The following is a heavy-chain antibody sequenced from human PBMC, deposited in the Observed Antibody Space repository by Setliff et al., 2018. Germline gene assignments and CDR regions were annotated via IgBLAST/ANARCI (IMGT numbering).Heavy chain of an antibody. CDR1: SGSIINYY. J-gene: IGHJ4*02. Sequence: SETLSLTCTVSSGSIINYYWSWIRQPPGRPLEWIGYIKYDGTTDYNPSLDSRVTMSVDTSKNQFSLKLKSVTAADTAMYFWLRRDGSIIYREFFDYWGQGALVTVS. V-gene: IGHV4-59*01. CDR2: IKYDGTT. D-gene: IGHD3-10*01. CDR3: LRRDGSIIYREFFDY.